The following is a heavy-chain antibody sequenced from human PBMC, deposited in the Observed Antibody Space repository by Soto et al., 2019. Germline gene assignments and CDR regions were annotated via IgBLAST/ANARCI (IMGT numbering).Heavy chain of an antibody. V-gene: IGHV3-66*01. J-gene: IGHJ5*02. CDR2: SESGGDT. CDR3: AREQPSRANSFEP. CDR1: GFNVSTNF. Sequence: EVQVVESGGGLVQPGGSLRLSCAASGFNVSTNFMTWVRQAPGKGLEWVSVSESGGDTYYADSVKGRFTISRDNSKNMLFLQMNNLRAADTAIYYCAREQPSRANSFEPWGQGTLVTVSS.